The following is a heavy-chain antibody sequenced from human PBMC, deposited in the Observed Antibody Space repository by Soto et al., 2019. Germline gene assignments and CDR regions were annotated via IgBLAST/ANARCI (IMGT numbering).Heavy chain of an antibody. J-gene: IGHJ4*02. Sequence: EVQLLESGGGLVQPGGALRLSCAASGFTFSHHAMSWVRQAPGKGLEWISSISAGSEGAYYADSVKGRFTISSDNSNNTLYLQMNSLRAEDTAVYYCARDLWWYLHWGQGTLVTVSS. D-gene: IGHD2-15*01. CDR2: ISAGSEGA. CDR3: ARDLWWYLH. CDR1: GFTFSHHA. V-gene: IGHV3-23*01.